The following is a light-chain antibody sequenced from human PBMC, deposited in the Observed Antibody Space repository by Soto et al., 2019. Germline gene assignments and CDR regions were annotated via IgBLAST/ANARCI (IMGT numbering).Light chain of an antibody. CDR1: QSVSSD. J-gene: IGKJ4*01. V-gene: IGKV3-15*01. CDR3: QQYNNWPRSLT. CDR2: GAS. Sequence: EIVLTQSPGTLSVSPGERATLSCRASQSVSSDLAWYQQKPGQAPRLLIYGASTRATDIPDRFSGSGSGTEFTLTISSLQSEDFAVYHCQQYNNWPRSLTFGGGTRVEIK.